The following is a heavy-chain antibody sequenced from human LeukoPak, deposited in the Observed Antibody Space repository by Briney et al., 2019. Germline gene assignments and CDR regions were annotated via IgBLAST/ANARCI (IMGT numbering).Heavy chain of an antibody. CDR2: IYYSGST. CDR1: GGSISSYY. D-gene: IGHD2-2*02. CDR3: ARDSVVPAAIGANWFDP. Sequence: SETLSLTCTVSGGSISSYYWSWIRQPPGKGLEWIGYIYYSGSTYYNPSLKSRVTISVDTSKNQFSLKLSSVTAADTAVYYCARDSVVPAAIGANWFDPWGQGTLVTVSS. V-gene: IGHV4-30-4*01. J-gene: IGHJ5*02.